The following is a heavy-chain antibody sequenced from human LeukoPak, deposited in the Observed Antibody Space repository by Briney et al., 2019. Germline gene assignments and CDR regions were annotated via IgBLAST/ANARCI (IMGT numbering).Heavy chain of an antibody. J-gene: IGHJ4*02. D-gene: IGHD6-19*01. CDR2: IKDNGRGE. V-gene: IGHV3-7*03. CDR3: ARDASRGWDN. Sequence: GGSLRLSCSASGFTFSASWMTWVRQAPGKGLEGVANIKDNGRGEYYVDSVKGRFTVSRDNAKNSVYLQMNSLRAEDTALYYCARDASRGWDNWGQGTLVTVSS. CDR1: GFTFSASW.